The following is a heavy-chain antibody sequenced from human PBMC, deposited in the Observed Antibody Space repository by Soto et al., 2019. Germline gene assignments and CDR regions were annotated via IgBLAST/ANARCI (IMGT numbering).Heavy chain of an antibody. CDR1: GGTFSSYA. D-gene: IGHD6-13*01. V-gene: IGHV1-69*01. CDR2: IIPIFGTA. J-gene: IGHJ2*01. CDR3: ARELAAAGTGWYFDL. Sequence: QVQLVQSGAEVKKPGSSVKVSCKASGGTFSSYAISWVRQAPGQGLEWMGGIIPIFGTANYAQKFQGRVTITADEYTSPAYMELSSLRSEDTAVYYCARELAAAGTGWYFDLWGRGTLVTVSS.